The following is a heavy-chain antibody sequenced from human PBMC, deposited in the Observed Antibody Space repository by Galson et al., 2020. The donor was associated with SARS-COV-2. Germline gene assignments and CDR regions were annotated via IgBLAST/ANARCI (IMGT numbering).Heavy chain of an antibody. CDR1: GASVSRNTAA. CDR3: ARGEYERDY. D-gene: IGHD3-16*01. J-gene: IGHJ4*02. V-gene: IGHV6-1*01. CDR2: TYYRSKWYN. Sequence: SQTLSLTCALSGASVSRNTAAWNWIRQSPSRGLAWLGRTYYRSKWYNDYAESVRSRITVNPDTSNNQFSLHRNSVTAEDTAVYYCARGEYERDYWGQGALVTVSS.